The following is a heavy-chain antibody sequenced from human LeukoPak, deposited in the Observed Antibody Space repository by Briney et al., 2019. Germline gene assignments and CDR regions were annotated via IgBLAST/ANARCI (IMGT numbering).Heavy chain of an antibody. V-gene: IGHV4-34*01. CDR2: INHSGST. Sequence: SETLSLTCAVYGGSFSGYYWSWIRQPPGKGLEWIGEINHSGSTNYNPSLKSRVTISVDTSKNQFSLKLSSVTAADTAVYYCARGSLGYCSITSCYFDYWGQGTLVTVSS. CDR1: GGSFSGYY. J-gene: IGHJ4*02. CDR3: ARGSLGYCSITSCYFDY. D-gene: IGHD2-2*01.